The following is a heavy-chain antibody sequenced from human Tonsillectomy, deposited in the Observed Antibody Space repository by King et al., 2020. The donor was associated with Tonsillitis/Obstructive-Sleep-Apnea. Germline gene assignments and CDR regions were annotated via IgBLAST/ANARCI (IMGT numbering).Heavy chain of an antibody. V-gene: IGHV1-46*01. CDR1: GYTFTSYY. D-gene: IGHD1-20*01. Sequence: VQLVESGAEVKKPGASAKVSCKASGYTFTSYYMHWVREAPGQGLEWMGIINPSGGSTTYAQKFQGRVTMTRDTSTSTVYMEMRSLRSEDTAVYYCARSSKVLGGYNSNPADAFDIWGQGTTVTVSS. CDR2: INPSGGST. CDR3: ARSSKVLGGYNSNPADAFDI. J-gene: IGHJ3*02.